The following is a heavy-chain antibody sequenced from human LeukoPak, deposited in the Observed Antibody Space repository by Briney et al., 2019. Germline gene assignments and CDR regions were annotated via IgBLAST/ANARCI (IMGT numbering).Heavy chain of an antibody. Sequence: SETLSLTCTVSSGSISSYYWGWIRQPPGKGLEWIGYIFHSGSTNSNPSLKSRVAISVDTSKNQFSLKLSSVTAADTAVYYCASCIAGTTCNFDIWGQGTMVTVSS. CDR1: SGSISSYY. D-gene: IGHD1-20*01. CDR3: ASCIAGTTCNFDI. CDR2: IFHSGST. V-gene: IGHV4-59*08. J-gene: IGHJ3*02.